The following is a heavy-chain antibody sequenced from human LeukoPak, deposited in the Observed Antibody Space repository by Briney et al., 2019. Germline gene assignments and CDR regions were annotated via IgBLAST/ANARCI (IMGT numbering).Heavy chain of an antibody. V-gene: IGHV3-21*01. CDR2: IAGGGGYI. Sequence: GGSLRLSCAASGFTFSRYNMNWVRQAPGKGLEWVSSIAGGGGYIYYADSVKGRFTISRDNAKNTLYLQMNSLRAEDTAVYYCAKFRLSNYEILTGYYYYFDSWGQGTLVTVSS. J-gene: IGHJ4*02. CDR1: GFTFSRYN. CDR3: AKFRLSNYEILTGYYYYFDS. D-gene: IGHD3-9*01.